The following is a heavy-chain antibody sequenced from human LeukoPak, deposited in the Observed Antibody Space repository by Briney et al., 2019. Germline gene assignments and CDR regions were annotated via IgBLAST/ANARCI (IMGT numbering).Heavy chain of an antibody. CDR3: VRGSVYTSSWHPY. V-gene: IGHV4-59*01. D-gene: IGHD6-13*01. CDR1: GGSISNSY. Sequence: SETLSLTCTVSGGSISNSYWSWIRQPPGKGLEWIGSIYYSGSTNYNPSLKSRVTISVDTSRNQFSLKLSSVTAADTAVYYCVRGSVYTSSWHPYWGQGTLVTVSS. J-gene: IGHJ1*01. CDR2: IYYSGST.